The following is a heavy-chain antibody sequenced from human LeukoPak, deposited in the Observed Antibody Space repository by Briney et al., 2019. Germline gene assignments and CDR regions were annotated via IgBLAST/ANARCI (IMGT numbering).Heavy chain of an antibody. Sequence: PSETLSLTCTVSGGSISSYYWSWIRQLAGKGLEWIGRIYTSGSTNYNPSLKSRVTMSVDTSKNQFSLKLSSVTAADTAVYYCARDLYKSGWLVRGMDVWGQGTTVTVSS. V-gene: IGHV4-4*07. J-gene: IGHJ6*02. CDR1: GGSISSYY. CDR2: IYTSGST. CDR3: ARDLYKSGWLVRGMDV. D-gene: IGHD6-19*01.